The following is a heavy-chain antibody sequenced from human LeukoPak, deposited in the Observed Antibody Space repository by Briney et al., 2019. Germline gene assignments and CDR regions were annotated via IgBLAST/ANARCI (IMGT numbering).Heavy chain of an antibody. J-gene: IGHJ4*02. V-gene: IGHV3-21*01. CDR3: ARLVVAAAPSDY. CDR2: ISSSSSYI. D-gene: IGHD2-15*01. Sequence: GGSLRLSCAASGFTFSSYSMNWVRQAPGEGLEWVSSISSSSSYIYYADSVKGRFTISRDNAKNSLYLQMNSLRAEDTAVYYCARLVVAAAPSDYWGQGTLVTVSS. CDR1: GFTFSSYS.